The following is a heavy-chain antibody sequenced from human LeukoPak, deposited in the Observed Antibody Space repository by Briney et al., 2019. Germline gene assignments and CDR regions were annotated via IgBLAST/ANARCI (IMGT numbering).Heavy chain of an antibody. CDR1: GFTFSSYA. CDR2: ISGSGGST. V-gene: IGHV3-23*01. Sequence: GGSLRLSCAASGFTFSSYAMSWVRQAPGEGLEWVSAISGSGGSTYYADSVKGRFTISGDNSKNTLYLQMNSLRAEDTAVYYCAKERYSGYGFDYWGQGTLVTVSS. D-gene: IGHD5-12*01. J-gene: IGHJ4*02. CDR3: AKERYSGYGFDY.